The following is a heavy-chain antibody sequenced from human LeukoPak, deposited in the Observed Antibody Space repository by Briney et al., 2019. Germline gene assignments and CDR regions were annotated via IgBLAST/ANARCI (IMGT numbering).Heavy chain of an antibody. CDR2: IRSKAGSYAT. CDR1: GFTFSASA. J-gene: IGHJ4*02. V-gene: IGHV3-73*01. Sequence: PGGSLRLSCVAPGFTFSASAMHWVRQASGKGLEWVARIRSKAGSYATEYAASVKGRFTISREDSKNTAYLQMNSLKTEDTAVYYCTGGTTVTTLDYWGQGTLVTVSS. CDR3: TGGTTVTTLDY. D-gene: IGHD4-17*01.